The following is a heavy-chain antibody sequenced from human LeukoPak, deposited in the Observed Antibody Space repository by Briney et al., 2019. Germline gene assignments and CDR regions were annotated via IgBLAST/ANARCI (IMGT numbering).Heavy chain of an antibody. D-gene: IGHD3-10*01. V-gene: IGHV1-2*02. CDR3: ATDSSMVRGVITTARAAFDI. CDR2: INPNSGGT. J-gene: IGHJ3*02. Sequence: ASVKVSCKASGYTFTGYYMHWVRQAPGQGLEWMGWINPNSGGTNYAQKFQGRVTMTEDTSTDTAYMELSSLRSEDTAVYYCATDSSMVRGVITTARAAFDIWGQGTMVTVSS. CDR1: GYTFTGYY.